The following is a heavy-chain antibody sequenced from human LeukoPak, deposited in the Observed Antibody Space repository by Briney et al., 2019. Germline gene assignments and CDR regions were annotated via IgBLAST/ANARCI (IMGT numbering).Heavy chain of an antibody. J-gene: IGHJ3*02. CDR2: ISAYGNT. CDR3: ARGLSSGLDAFDI. CDR1: GYTFTIYG. Sequence: ASVKVSCKTSGYTFTIYGISWVRQAPGQGLEWMGLISAYGNTNYAQNLQGRVTMTTDTSTSTAYMELRSLRSDDTAVYYCARGLSSGLDAFDIWGQGTMVTVSS. V-gene: IGHV1-18*01. D-gene: IGHD6-19*01.